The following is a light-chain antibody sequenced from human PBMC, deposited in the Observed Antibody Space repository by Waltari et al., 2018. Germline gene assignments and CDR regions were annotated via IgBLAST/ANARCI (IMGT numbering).Light chain of an antibody. CDR3: SSQSSDTVVI. Sequence: QSALTQPASVSGSPGQSITISCPGISSDVGRDDSVHWYQDHPGQAPKVIIYDVNNTPSVVSDRFSGYNSCNTASLTISVLQAEDEANYYCSSQSSDTVVIFGGGTKLTVL. CDR1: SSDVGRDDS. CDR2: DVN. V-gene: IGLV2-14*03. J-gene: IGLJ2*01.